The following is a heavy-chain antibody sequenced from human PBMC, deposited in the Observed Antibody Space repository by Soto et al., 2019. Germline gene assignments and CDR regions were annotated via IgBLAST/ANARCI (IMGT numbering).Heavy chain of an antibody. J-gene: IGHJ4*02. CDR1: GFTFTSSA. CDR2: IGVGSGNR. Sequence: SVKVSCKASGFTFTSSAVQWVRQARGQRLEWIGWIGVGSGNRHYAQKFQERVTITRDMSTNTAYMELSSLRSEDTTVYYCAALGVNFEHWGQGALVTVSS. V-gene: IGHV1-58*01. CDR3: AALGVNFEH. D-gene: IGHD2-8*01.